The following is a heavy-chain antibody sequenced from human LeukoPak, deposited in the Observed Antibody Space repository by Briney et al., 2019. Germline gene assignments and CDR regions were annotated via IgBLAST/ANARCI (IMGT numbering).Heavy chain of an antibody. V-gene: IGHV4-39*01. D-gene: IGHD6-19*01. CDR1: GVSIRGDTYY. J-gene: IGHJ6*03. Sequence: PSETLSLTCTVSGVSIRGDTYYWGWIRHPPGKGLEWIGNYHIGNTYYNPSLKSRVTISEDTSKNQFSLRVNSVTAADTAVYYCARLWDSTGLYFYYYMDVWGEGSTVTVSS. CDR2: YHIGNT. CDR3: ARLWDSTGLYFYYYMDV.